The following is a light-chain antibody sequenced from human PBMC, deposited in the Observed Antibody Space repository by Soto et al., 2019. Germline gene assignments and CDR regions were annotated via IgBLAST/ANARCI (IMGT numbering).Light chain of an antibody. CDR3: SSFRSTSTLPYV. V-gene: IGLV2-14*01. Sequence: QSALTQPASVSGSPGQSITISCTGTSSDVGGYDYVSWYQQHPGKAPNLMIFEVTNRPSGVSNRFSGSKSGNTASLTISGLRAEDEADYYCSSFRSTSTLPYVFGTGTKLTVL. CDR2: EVT. J-gene: IGLJ1*01. CDR1: SSDVGGYDY.